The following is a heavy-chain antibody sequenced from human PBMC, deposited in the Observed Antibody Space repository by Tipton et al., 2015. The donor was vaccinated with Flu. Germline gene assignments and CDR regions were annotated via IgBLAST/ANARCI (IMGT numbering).Heavy chain of an antibody. V-gene: IGHV1-18*01. CDR3: ARDTFPPTTVTCFPSDY. CDR2: ISAYNGNT. CDR1: GYTFTSYG. J-gene: IGHJ4*02. Sequence: QLVQSGAEVKKPGASVKVSCKASGYTFTSYGISWVRQAPGQGLEWMGWISAYNGNTNYAQKLQGRVTMTTDTSTGTAYMELRSLRSDDTAVYYCARDTFPPTTVTCFPSDYWGQGTLVTVSS. D-gene: IGHD4-17*01.